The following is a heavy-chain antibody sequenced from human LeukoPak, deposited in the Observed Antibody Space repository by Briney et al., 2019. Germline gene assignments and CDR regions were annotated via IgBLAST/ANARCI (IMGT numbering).Heavy chain of an antibody. V-gene: IGHV3-23*01. D-gene: IGHD6-6*01. CDR3: AKDRGSSTD. CDR2: IIHSGDRT. CDR1: GFTFSNYA. Sequence: GGSLRLSCVASGFTFSNYAMNWVRQAPGKGLEGVSIIIHSGDRTYYTDSVKGRFTISRDNSKNTLYLQMNSLRAEDTAVYHCAKDRGSSTDWGQGTLVTVSS. J-gene: IGHJ4*02.